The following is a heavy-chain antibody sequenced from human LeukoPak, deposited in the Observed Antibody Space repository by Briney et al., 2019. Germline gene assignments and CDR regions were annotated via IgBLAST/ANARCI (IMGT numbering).Heavy chain of an antibody. CDR1: GFTFSSYA. V-gene: IGHV3-23*01. J-gene: IGHJ4*02. D-gene: IGHD5-12*01. CDR2: ISGSGGST. CDR3: AKDPEGGYSGYFDY. Sequence: GGSLRLSCAASGFTFSSYAMSWVRQAPGKGLEWVSAISGSGGSTYYADSVKGRFTIPRDNSKNTLYLQMNSLRAEDTAVYYCAKDPEGGYSGYFDYWGQGTLVTVSS.